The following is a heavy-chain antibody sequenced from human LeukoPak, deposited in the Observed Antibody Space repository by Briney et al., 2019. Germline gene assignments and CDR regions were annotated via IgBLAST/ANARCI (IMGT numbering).Heavy chain of an antibody. J-gene: IGHJ5*02. CDR2: IKQDGSEK. CDR3: ARDRGYSGYAAVS. Sequence: GGSLRLSCAASGFTFSNYWMSWVRQAPGKGLEWVANIKQDGSEKYYVDSVKGRFTISRDNARNSLYLQMNSLRAEDTAVYYCARDRGYSGYAAVSWGQGTLVTVSS. V-gene: IGHV3-7*01. CDR1: GFTFSNYW. D-gene: IGHD5-12*01.